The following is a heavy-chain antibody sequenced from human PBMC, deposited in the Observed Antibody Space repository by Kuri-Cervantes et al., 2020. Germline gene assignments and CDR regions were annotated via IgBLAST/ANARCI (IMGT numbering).Heavy chain of an antibody. V-gene: IGHV3-48*01. J-gene: IGHJ4*02. CDR1: GFTFTKFG. CDR3: AREISERVDY. Sequence: GEPLKISCAASGFTFTKFGMNWVRQAPGKGLEWVSYISSSSSTIYYADSVKGRFTISRDNAKNSVYLQVNSLRAEDTAVYYCAREISERVDYWGQGTLVTVSS. CDR2: ISSSSSTI.